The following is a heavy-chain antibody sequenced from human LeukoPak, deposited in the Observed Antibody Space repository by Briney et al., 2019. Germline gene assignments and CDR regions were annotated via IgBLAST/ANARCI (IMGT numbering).Heavy chain of an antibody. V-gene: IGHV4-4*07. CDR2: IYTSGST. D-gene: IGHD2-21*01. Sequence: SETLSLTCTVSGGSLSSYYWSWIRQPAGKGLEWIGRIYTSGSTNYNPSLKSRVTMSVDTSKNQFSLKLSSVTAADTAVYYCARDTYCGGDCYPLYYYYYYMDVWGKGTTVTVSS. J-gene: IGHJ6*03. CDR3: ARDTYCGGDCYPLYYYYYYMDV. CDR1: GGSLSSYY.